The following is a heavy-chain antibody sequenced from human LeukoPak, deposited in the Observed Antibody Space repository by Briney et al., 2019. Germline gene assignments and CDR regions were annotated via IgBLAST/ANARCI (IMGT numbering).Heavy chain of an antibody. CDR2: IYYSGST. CDR3: ARLGFCHSTHCLDDY. J-gene: IGHJ4*02. CDR1: GGSISNYY. Sequence: SETLSLTCTVSGGSISNYYWSWVRQPPGKGLEWIGYIYYSGSTTYNPSLKSRVTISVETSKNQFSLKLTSVTAADTAVYYCARLGFCHSTHCLDDYWGQGTLVTVSS. V-gene: IGHV4-59*08. D-gene: IGHD2-2*03.